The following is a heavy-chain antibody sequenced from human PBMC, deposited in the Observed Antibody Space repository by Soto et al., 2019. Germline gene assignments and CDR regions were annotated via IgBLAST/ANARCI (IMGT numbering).Heavy chain of an antibody. CDR2: IYPGDSDT. CDR3: ARSLYYYDSRRSPGSFDF. Sequence: GESLKISCKGSGYSFTTYWNGWVRQMPGKGLEWMGIIYPGDSDTRYSPSFQGQVTISADKSISTAYLQWSSLKASDTAMYYCARSLYYYDSRRSPGSFDFCGTGHMGTVS. CDR1: GYSFTTYW. J-gene: IGHJ3*01. V-gene: IGHV5-51*01. D-gene: IGHD3-22*01.